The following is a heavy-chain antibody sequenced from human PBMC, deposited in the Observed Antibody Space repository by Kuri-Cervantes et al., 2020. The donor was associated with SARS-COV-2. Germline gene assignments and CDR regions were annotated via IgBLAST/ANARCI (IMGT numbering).Heavy chain of an antibody. Sequence: GESLKISCAASGFTVSSNYMSWVRQAPGKGLEWVALISYDGSNKFYADSVKGRFTISRDNSKNTLYLQMNSLRSEDSAIYYCARDLGDWTPDGFDIWGQGTMVTVSS. D-gene: IGHD2-21*02. CDR2: ISYDGSNK. CDR3: ARDLGDWTPDGFDI. CDR1: GFTVSSNY. V-gene: IGHV3-30*03. J-gene: IGHJ3*02.